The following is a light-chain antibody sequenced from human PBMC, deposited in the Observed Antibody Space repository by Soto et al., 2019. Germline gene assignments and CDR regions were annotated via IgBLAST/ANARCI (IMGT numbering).Light chain of an antibody. Sequence: QSAPTQPASVSGSPGQSITVSCTGTSSDVGGYNYVSWYQRHPGKAPKLMIFDVSNRPSGVSNRFSGSKSANTASLTISGLQAEDEADYFCSSYTSSTTPYVFGTGTKVTVL. CDR1: SSDVGGYNY. V-gene: IGLV2-14*03. CDR3: SSYTSSTTPYV. J-gene: IGLJ1*01. CDR2: DVS.